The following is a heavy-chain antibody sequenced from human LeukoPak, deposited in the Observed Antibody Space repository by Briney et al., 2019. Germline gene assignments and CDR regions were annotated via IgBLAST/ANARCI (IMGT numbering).Heavy chain of an antibody. CDR2: ISGSGGST. Sequence: GGSLRLSCAASGVTFSSYAMSWVRQAPGKGLEWVSAISGSGGSTYYADSVKGQFTISRDNSKNTLYLQMNSLRAEDTAVYYCAKYYHDSSGYPRFDPWGQGTLVTVSS. J-gene: IGHJ5*02. CDR3: AKYYHDSSGYPRFDP. V-gene: IGHV3-23*01. D-gene: IGHD3-22*01. CDR1: GVTFSSYA.